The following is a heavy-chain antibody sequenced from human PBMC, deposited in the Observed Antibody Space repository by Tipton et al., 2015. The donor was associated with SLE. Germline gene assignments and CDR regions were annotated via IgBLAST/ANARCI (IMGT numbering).Heavy chain of an antibody. CDR1: GGSISSYY. Sequence: LRLSCTVSGGSISSYYWSWIRQPPGKGLEWIGRVYASGSANHNPSLKSRVTISVDTSKNQFSLKLSSVTAADTAVYYCASGGSSSSDYWGQGTLVTVSS. CDR3: ASGGSSSSDY. V-gene: IGHV4-4*07. D-gene: IGHD6-6*01. CDR2: VYASGSA. J-gene: IGHJ4*02.